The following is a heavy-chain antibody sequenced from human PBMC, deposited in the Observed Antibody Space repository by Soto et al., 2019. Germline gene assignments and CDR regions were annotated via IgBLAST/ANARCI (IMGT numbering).Heavy chain of an antibody. V-gene: IGHV3-23*01. CDR3: SKSGDIYVRGDAFDI. D-gene: IGHD3-10*02. Sequence: EVQLLESGGGLVQPGGSLRLSCAASGFTFSSYAMSWVRQAPGKGLEWVSAISGSGGSTYYADSVKGRFTISRDNYKNTLYLQMNSLRAEHTAVYYCSKSGDIYVRGDAFDIWGQVTMVNVSS. CDR2: ISGSGGST. J-gene: IGHJ3*02. CDR1: GFTFSSYA.